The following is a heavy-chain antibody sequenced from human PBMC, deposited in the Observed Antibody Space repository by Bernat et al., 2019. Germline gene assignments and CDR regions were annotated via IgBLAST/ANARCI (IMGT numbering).Heavy chain of an antibody. Sequence: QVQLVESGGGVVQPGRSLRLSCEASGFTFSSYGTHWVRQAPGKGLEWVALIWNDGSNKYYAASVKGRFTISRDNSKNTLYLQMNSLRAEDTAMYYCARVFDSYYMDVWGKGTTVTVSS. V-gene: IGHV3-33*01. D-gene: IGHD3-9*01. CDR3: ARVFDSYYMDV. J-gene: IGHJ6*03. CDR2: IWNDGSNK. CDR1: GFTFSSYG.